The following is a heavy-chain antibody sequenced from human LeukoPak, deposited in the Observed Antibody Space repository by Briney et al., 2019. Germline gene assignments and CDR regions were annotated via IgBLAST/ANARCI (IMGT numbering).Heavy chain of an antibody. Sequence: PGGSLRLSCAASGFTFSSYGMHWVRQAPGKGLEWVAVIWYDGSNKYYADSVKGRFTISRDNSKNTLYLQMNNLRAEDTAVYYCAKDLNQYYDSWSGYYGNAFDIWGQGTMVTVSS. CDR1: GFTFSSYG. CDR2: IWYDGSNK. CDR3: AKDLNQYYDSWSGYYGNAFDI. D-gene: IGHD3-3*01. V-gene: IGHV3-33*06. J-gene: IGHJ3*02.